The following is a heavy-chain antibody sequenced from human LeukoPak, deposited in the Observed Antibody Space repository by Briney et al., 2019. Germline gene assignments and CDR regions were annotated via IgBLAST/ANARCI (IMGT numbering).Heavy chain of an antibody. CDR1: GYTFTGYY. CDR3: ARLPKYSRPLDY. CDR2: INPNSGGT. J-gene: IGHJ4*02. V-gene: IGHV1-2*02. Sequence: RASVKVSCKASGYTFTGYYMHWVRQAPGQGLEWMGWINPNSGGTNYAQKFQGRVTMSRDTSISTAYMELSSLRSEDTAVYYCARLPKYSRPLDYWGQGTLVTVSS. D-gene: IGHD6-6*01.